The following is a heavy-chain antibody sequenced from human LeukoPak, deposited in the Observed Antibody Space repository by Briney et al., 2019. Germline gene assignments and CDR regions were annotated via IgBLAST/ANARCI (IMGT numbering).Heavy chain of an antibody. D-gene: IGHD2-15*01. V-gene: IGHV7-4-1*02. J-gene: IGHJ4*02. CDR3: ATERSGPLAY. Sequence: ASVKVSCKTSGYTFTNYAVNWVRQAPGQGLEWMGWINTNTGNPTYAQGFTGRFVFSLDTSVSTAYLQISSLKAEDTAVYYCATERSGPLAYWGRGTLVTVSS. CDR2: INTNTGNP. CDR1: GYTFTNYA.